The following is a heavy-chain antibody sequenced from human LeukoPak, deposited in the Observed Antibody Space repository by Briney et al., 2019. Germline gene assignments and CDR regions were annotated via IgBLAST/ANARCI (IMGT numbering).Heavy chain of an antibody. J-gene: IGHJ4*02. CDR1: GFTFSSYG. D-gene: IGHD3-22*01. V-gene: IGHV3-33*01. Sequence: GGSLRLSCAASGFTFSSYGMHWVRQAPGKGLEWVAVIWYDGSSKYYADSVKGRFTISRDNSKNTLYLQMNSLRAEDTAVYYCARDRNYYDSSGYAAYWGQGTLVTVSS. CDR2: IWYDGSSK. CDR3: ARDRNYYDSSGYAAY.